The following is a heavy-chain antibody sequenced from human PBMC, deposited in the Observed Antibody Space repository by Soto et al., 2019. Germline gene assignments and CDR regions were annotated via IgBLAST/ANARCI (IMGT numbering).Heavy chain of an antibody. D-gene: IGHD3-10*01. CDR2: INTHNGNT. Sequence: QVQLEQSAPEVKKPGASVKVSCKASGYTFTTYGISWVRQAPGQGLEWLGWINTHNGNTNYAQNLQGRVIITTGTSSXTAYMELRSLRSDDTAIYYCTREGSAPYYYYGMDAWGQGTTVTVSS. CDR1: GYTFTTYG. V-gene: IGHV1-18*01. CDR3: TREGSAPYYYYGMDA. J-gene: IGHJ6*02.